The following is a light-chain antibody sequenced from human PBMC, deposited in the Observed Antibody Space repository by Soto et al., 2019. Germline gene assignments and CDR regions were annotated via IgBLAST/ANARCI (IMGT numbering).Light chain of an antibody. CDR2: KAS. CDR3: QHYNSYSEA. V-gene: IGKV1-5*03. CDR1: QTISSW. Sequence: DIQMTQSPSTLSGSVGDRVTLHCRASQTISSWLAWYQQKPGKAPKLLIYKASTLKSGVPSRFSGSGSGTEFTLTISSLQPDDFATYYCQHYNSYSEAFGQGTKVDIK. J-gene: IGKJ1*01.